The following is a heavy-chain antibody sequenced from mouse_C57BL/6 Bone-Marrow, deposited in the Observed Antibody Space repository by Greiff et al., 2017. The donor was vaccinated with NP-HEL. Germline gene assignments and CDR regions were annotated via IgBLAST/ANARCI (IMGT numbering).Heavy chain of an antibody. J-gene: IGHJ4*01. CDR2: IHPNSGST. V-gene: IGHV1-64*01. CDR3: ARVIYYYGSSYEGDY. CDR1: GYTFTSYW. D-gene: IGHD1-1*01. Sequence: QVQLQQPGAELVKPGASVKLSCKASGYTFTSYWMHWVKQRPGQGLEWIGMIHPNSGSTNYNEKFKSKATLTVDKSSSTAYMQLSSLTSEDSAVYYCARVIYYYGSSYEGDYWGQGTSVTVSS.